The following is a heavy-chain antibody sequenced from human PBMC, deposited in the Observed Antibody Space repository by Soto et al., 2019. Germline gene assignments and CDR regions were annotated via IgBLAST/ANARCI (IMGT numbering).Heavy chain of an antibody. Sequence: SETLSLTCTVSGGSISSYYWSWIRQPPGKGLEWIGYIYYSGSTNYNPSLKSRVTISVDTSKNQFSLKLSSVTAADTAVYYCARDLGDFWSGYHDYYVDVWGKGTTVPVSS. V-gene: IGHV4-59*01. CDR1: GGSISSYY. J-gene: IGHJ6*03. D-gene: IGHD3-3*01. CDR2: IYYSGST. CDR3: ARDLGDFWSGYHDYYVDV.